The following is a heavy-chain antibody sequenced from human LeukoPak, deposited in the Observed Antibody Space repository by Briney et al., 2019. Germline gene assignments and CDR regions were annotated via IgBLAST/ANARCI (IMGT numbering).Heavy chain of an antibody. CDR1: GFTXSSYA. D-gene: IGHD2-15*01. Sequence: GESLRLSCAASGFTXSSYAMSWVRQAPGKGLEWVSAISGSGGSTYYADSVKGRFTISRDNSKNTLYLQMNSLRAEDTAVYYCAARHRLDCSGGSCYSVLYYYYGMDVWGQGTTVTVSS. CDR3: AARHRLDCSGGSCYSVLYYYYGMDV. J-gene: IGHJ6*02. V-gene: IGHV3-23*01. CDR2: ISGSGGST.